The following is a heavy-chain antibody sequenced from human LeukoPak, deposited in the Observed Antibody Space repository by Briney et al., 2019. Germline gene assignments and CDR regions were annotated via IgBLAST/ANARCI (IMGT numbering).Heavy chain of an antibody. CDR1: GGSISNYY. V-gene: IGHV4-59*01. CDR2: IFYTGST. D-gene: IGHD6-6*01. CDR3: AREGTSSSSSPIDH. J-gene: IGHJ4*02. Sequence: PSETLSLTCTVSGGSISNYYWNWIRQTPGRGLEWIGYIFYTGSTSYNPSLKSRVTISVDASKSQLSLNLTSVTAADTAVYFCAREGTSSSSSPIDHWGQGTLVTVSS.